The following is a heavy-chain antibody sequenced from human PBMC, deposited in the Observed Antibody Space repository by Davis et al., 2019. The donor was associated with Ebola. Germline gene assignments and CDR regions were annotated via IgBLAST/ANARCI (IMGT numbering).Heavy chain of an antibody. CDR2: ISGSGGST. J-gene: IGHJ4*02. V-gene: IGHV3-23*01. Sequence: GESLKISCAASGFTFSSYAMSWVRQAPGKGLEWVSAISGSGGSTYYADSVKGRFTISRDNSKNTLYLQMNSLRAEDTAVYYCANYCSGGSCYGGFDYWGQGTLVTVSS. CDR3: ANYCSGGSCYGGFDY. CDR1: GFTFSSYA. D-gene: IGHD2-15*01.